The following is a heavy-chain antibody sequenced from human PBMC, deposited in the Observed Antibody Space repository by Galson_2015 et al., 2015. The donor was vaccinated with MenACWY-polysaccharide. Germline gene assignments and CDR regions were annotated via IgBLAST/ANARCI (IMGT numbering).Heavy chain of an antibody. Sequence: SVKVSCKASGYTFGSRDINWVRQATGQGLEWMGWMNPNSGNTGYAQKFEGRVTMTRNTSITTAYMELSSLRSEDTAVYYCARGSHYSYYYMDVWGKGTTVIVSS. CDR1: GYTFGSRD. CDR2: MNPNSGNT. V-gene: IGHV1-8*01. CDR3: ARGSHYSYYYMDV. J-gene: IGHJ6*03.